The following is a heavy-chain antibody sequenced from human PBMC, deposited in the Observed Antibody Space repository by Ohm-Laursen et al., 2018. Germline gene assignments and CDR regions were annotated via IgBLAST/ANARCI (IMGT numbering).Heavy chain of an antibody. CDR1: GFTFSSYG. D-gene: IGHD5-12*01. Sequence: SLRLSCAASGFTFSSYGMSWVRQAPGKGLEWVSADSGSGDRTQHADSVKGRFTISRDNSKNTLYLQMNSLRAEDTAVYYCARRVAYDRGEFDYWGLGTLVTVSS. V-gene: IGHV3-23*01. CDR2: DSGSGDRT. J-gene: IGHJ4*02. CDR3: ARRVAYDRGEFDY.